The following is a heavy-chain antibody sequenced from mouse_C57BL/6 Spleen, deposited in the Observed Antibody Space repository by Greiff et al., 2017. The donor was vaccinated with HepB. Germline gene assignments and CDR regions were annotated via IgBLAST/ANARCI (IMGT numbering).Heavy chain of an antibody. D-gene: IGHD1-1*01. CDR3: ARSGKIKYYGISYLYFDV. V-gene: IGHV1-82*01. CDR2: IYPGDGDT. Sequence: VQLQQSGPELVKPGASVKISCKASGYAFSSSWMNWVKQRPGKGLEWIGRIYPGDGDTNYNGKFKGKATLTADNSSSTAYMQLSSLTSAYSAVYFCARSGKIKYYGISYLYFDVWGTGTTVTVSS. CDR1: GYAFSSSW. J-gene: IGHJ1*03.